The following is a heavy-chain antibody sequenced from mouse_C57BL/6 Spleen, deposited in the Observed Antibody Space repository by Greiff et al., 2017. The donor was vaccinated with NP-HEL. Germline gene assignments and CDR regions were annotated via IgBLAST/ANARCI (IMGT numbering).Heavy chain of an antibody. CDR2: ISYDGSN. J-gene: IGHJ2*01. CDR3: ARVGDYFDY. V-gene: IGHV3-6*01. D-gene: IGHD3-1*01. Sequence: DVKLQESGPGLVKPSQSLSLTCSVTGYSITSGYYWNWIRQFPGNKLEWMGYISYDGSNNYNPSLKNRISITRDTSKNQFFLKLNSVTTEDTATYYCARVGDYFDYWGQGTTLTVSS. CDR1: GYSITSGYY.